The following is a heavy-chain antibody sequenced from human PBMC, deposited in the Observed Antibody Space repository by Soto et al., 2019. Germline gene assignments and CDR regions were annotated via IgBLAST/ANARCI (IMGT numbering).Heavy chain of an antibody. D-gene: IGHD6-13*01. J-gene: IGHJ5*02. Sequence: GGSLRLSCAASGFTFSSYAMSWVRQAPGKGLEGVSAISGSGGSTYYADSVKGRFTISRDNSKNTLYLQMNSLRAEDTAVYYCAPSIAAAGTWFDPWGQGTLVTVSS. CDR3: APSIAAAGTWFDP. CDR2: ISGSGGST. V-gene: IGHV3-23*01. CDR1: GFTFSSYA.